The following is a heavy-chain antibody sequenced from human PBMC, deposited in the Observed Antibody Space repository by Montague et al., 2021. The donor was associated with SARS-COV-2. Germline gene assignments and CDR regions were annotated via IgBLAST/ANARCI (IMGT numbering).Heavy chain of an antibody. CDR1: GYTFINSW. V-gene: IGHV5-10-1*01. Sequence: QSVAEVKKPGESLRISCQASGYTFINSWIIWVRQMPGKGLEWMGRIDPSDSYATYSPSFQGHVTISADKSINTAYLQWRSLKTSDTAIYYCAREDLNWFDPWGQGTLVTVSS. J-gene: IGHJ5*02. CDR2: IDPSDSYA. CDR3: AREDLNWFDP.